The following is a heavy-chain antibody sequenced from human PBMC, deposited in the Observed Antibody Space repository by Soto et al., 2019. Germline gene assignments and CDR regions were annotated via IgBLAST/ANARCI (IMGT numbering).Heavy chain of an antibody. J-gene: IGHJ4*02. V-gene: IGHV3-23*01. D-gene: IGHD2-15*01. CDR3: AKGRCSGGSCYYFDY. CDR1: GFTFSSYA. CDR2: ISGSGGST. Sequence: GGSLRLSCAAPGFTFSSYAMSWVRQAPGKGLEWVSAISGSGGSTYYADSVKGRFTISRDNSKNTLYLQMNSLRAEDTAVYYCAKGRCSGGSCYYFDYWGQGTLVTVSS.